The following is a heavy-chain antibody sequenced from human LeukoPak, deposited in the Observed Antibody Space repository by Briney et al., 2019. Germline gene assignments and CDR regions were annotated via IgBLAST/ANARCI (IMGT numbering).Heavy chain of an antibody. J-gene: IGHJ4*02. V-gene: IGHV3-74*01. D-gene: IGHD2-15*01. Sequence: GGSLRLSCAVSGFTFSSYWMHWVRQAPGKGLVWVSHIKTDGSTTAYADSVKGRFTISRDTSKNALYLQMNSLRAEDTAVYYCASRHCSGGGCYFAGADPFDYWGQGTLVTVSS. CDR3: ASRHCSGGGCYFAGADPFDY. CDR1: GFTFSSYW. CDR2: IKTDGSTT.